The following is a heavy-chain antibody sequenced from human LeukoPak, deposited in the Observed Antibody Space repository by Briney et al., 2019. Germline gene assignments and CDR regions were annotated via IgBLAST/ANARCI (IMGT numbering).Heavy chain of an antibody. CDR1: GYTFTGYY. D-gene: IGHD6-6*01. J-gene: IGHJ4*02. CDR2: ISAYNGNT. CDR3: ARGHSSSSFDY. Sequence: ASVKVSCKVSGYTFTGYYMHWVRQAPGQGLEWMGWISAYNGNTNYAQKLQGRVTMTTDTSTSTAYMELRSLRSDDTAVYYCARGHSSSSFDYWGQGTLVTVSS. V-gene: IGHV1-18*01.